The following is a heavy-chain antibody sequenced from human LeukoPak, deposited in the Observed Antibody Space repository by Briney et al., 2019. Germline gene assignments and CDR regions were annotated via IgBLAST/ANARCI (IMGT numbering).Heavy chain of an antibody. D-gene: IGHD3-10*01. CDR1: GFTLSGYW. V-gene: IGHV3-7*01. CDR3: ASRVAGSNTGGYFHL. CDR2: IKQDGDGE. Sequence: GGSVRLSCAGSGFTLSGYWMSWVRQAPGKGLEWVANIKQDGDGEYYVDSVKGRFTISRDNAKNSLYLQMNSLRAGDTAVYYCASRVAGSNTGGYFHLWGRGTLVSVSS. J-gene: IGHJ2*01.